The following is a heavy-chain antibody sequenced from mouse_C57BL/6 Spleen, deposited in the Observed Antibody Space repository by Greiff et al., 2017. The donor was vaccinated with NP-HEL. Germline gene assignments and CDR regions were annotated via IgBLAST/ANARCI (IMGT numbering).Heavy chain of an antibody. J-gene: IGHJ4*01. CDR3: AREGGTGAMDY. CDR1: GFTFSSYA. Sequence: EVQVVESGGGLVKPGGSLKLSCAASGFTFSSYAMSWVRQTPEKRLEWVATISDGGSYTYYPDNVKGRFTISRDHAKNNLYLQMSHLESEDTAMYYCAREGGTGAMDYWGQGTSVTVSS. V-gene: IGHV5-4*01. CDR2: ISDGGSYT. D-gene: IGHD4-1*01.